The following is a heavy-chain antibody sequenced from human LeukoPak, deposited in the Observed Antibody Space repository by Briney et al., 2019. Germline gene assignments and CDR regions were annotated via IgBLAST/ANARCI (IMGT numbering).Heavy chain of an antibody. Sequence: GGSVRLSCASSGFTFSSYEMNWVRQAPGKGLEGVSYISSRGSTIDYADSVKGRFTISRDNAKNSLYLHMNSLRAEDTAVYYCARDSGFYYGSGSYYPSHYGMDVWGQGTTVTVSS. CDR1: GFTFSSYE. V-gene: IGHV3-48*03. J-gene: IGHJ6*02. D-gene: IGHD3-10*01. CDR2: ISSRGSTI. CDR3: ARDSGFYYGSGSYYPSHYGMDV.